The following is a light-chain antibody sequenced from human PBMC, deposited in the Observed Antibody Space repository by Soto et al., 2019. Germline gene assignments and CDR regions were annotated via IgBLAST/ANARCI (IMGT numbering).Light chain of an antibody. CDR3: QHTYKNPQT. CDR1: QNIADF. CDR2: AAS. V-gene: IGKV1-39*01. Sequence: DVQMTQSPSSLSASVGDRVTITCRASQNIADFLNWYQQKSGKAPKLLIYAASRLQTGVPSSFSVSRSETDYTLTINSRQSFDFATYYFQHTYKNPQTFGQGTNVEIK. J-gene: IGKJ1*01.